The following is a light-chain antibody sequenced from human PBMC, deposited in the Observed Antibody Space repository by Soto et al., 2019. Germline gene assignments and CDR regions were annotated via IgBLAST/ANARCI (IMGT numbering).Light chain of an antibody. CDR3: QSYDSSLTGGI. CDR2: SNN. Sequence: QSVLTQPPSVSGVPGQSVTISCTGSSSNIGAGYDVHWYQQLPGTAPKLLIYSNNNRPSGVPDRFSGSKSGTSASLAITGLQAEDEADYYCQSYDSSLTGGIFGGGTKLTVL. V-gene: IGLV1-40*01. CDR1: SSNIGAGYD. J-gene: IGLJ2*01.